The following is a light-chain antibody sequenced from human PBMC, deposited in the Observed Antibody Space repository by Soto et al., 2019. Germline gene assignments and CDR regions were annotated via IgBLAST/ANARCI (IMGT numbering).Light chain of an antibody. J-gene: IGLJ1*01. CDR3: CSYAGSLYV. CDR1: SSDVGSYNV. V-gene: IGLV2-23*01. Sequence: QSVLTQPASVSGSPGQSITISCIGTSSDVGSYNVVSWYQQHPGKAPKLIIYEGSKRPSGVSNRFSGSNSGNTASLTISGLQAEDEADYYCCSYAGSLYVFGTGTKLTVL. CDR2: EGS.